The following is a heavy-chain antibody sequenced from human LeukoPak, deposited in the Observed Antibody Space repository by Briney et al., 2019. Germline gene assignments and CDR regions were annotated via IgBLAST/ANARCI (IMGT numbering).Heavy chain of an antibody. CDR3: GRYSSGWYYFDY. V-gene: IGHV3-73*01. D-gene: IGHD6-19*01. Sequence: GGSLRLSCAASGFTFSGSAMHWVRQASGKGLEWVGRIRSKANSYATAYAASVKGRFTISRDDSKNTAYLQMNSLKTEDTAVYYCGRYSSGWYYFDYWGQGTLVTVSS. CDR1: GFTFSGSA. J-gene: IGHJ4*02. CDR2: IRSKANSYAT.